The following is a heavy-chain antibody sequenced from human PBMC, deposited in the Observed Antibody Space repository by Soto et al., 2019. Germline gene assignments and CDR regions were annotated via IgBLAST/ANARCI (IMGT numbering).Heavy chain of an antibody. CDR2: INPDSGNI. CDR3: ARGRASGSYYLLDY. CDR1: GDTFTTYD. J-gene: IGHJ4*02. V-gene: IGHV1-8*01. Sequence: ASVKVSCKASGDTFTTYDINWVRQATGHGLEWMGWINPDSGNIGYAQRFQGRVTMTRDTAIRTAYMEVSSLRSDDTAVYYCARGRASGSYYLLDYWGQGTLVTVS. D-gene: IGHD3-10*01.